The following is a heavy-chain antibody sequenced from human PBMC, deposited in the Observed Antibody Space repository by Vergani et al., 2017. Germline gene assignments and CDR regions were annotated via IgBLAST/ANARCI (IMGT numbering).Heavy chain of an antibody. J-gene: IGHJ2*01. V-gene: IGHV3-53*04. CDR1: GFTVSSNY. CDR3: ARLYYYGSGSYYKSYWYFDL. D-gene: IGHD3-10*01. CDR2: IYSGGST. Sequence: EVQLVESGGGLVQPGGSLRLSCAASGFTVSSNYMSWVRQAPGKGLEWVSVIYSGGSTYYADSVKGRVTISRHNSKNTLYLQLNSLRAEDTAVYYCARLYYYGSGSYYKSYWYFDLWGRGTLVTVSA.